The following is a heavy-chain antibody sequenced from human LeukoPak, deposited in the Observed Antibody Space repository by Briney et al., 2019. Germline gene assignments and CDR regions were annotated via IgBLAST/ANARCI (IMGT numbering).Heavy chain of an antibody. Sequence: ASVKVSCKASGYTFTSYGISWVRQAPGQGLEWMGWISAYNGNTNYALKLQGRVTMTTDTSTSTAYMGLRSLRSDDTAVYYCARDRPLLYSSSWYYNHNWFDPWGQGTLVTVSS. J-gene: IGHJ5*02. V-gene: IGHV1-18*01. D-gene: IGHD6-13*01. CDR2: ISAYNGNT. CDR1: GYTFTSYG. CDR3: ARDRPLLYSSSWYYNHNWFDP.